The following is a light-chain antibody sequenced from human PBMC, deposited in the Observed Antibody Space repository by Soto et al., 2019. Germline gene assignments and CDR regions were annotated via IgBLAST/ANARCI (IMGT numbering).Light chain of an antibody. CDR1: SSDVGAYNF. CDR3: FSYAGSDKGV. V-gene: IGLV2-8*01. J-gene: IGLJ3*02. CDR2: DVS. Sequence: QSALTQPTSASGSPGQSVTISCTGTSSDVGAYNFVSWFQQHPGKAPKLMIYDVSKRPSGVPDRFSGSKSDNTASLTVYGLQDEDEGDYYCFSYAGSDKGVFGGGTKVTVL.